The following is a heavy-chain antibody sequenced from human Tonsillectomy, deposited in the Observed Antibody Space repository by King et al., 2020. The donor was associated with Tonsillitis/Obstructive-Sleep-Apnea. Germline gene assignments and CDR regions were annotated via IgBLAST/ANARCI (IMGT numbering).Heavy chain of an antibody. CDR1: GYSFTTDW. CDR3: AKRVAGYCSSTSCPDAFDI. J-gene: IGHJ3*02. CDR2: IYPGDSDT. V-gene: IGHV5-51*01. Sequence: VKLVESGAEVKKPGESLKISCKGSGYSFTTDWIGWVRQMPGKGLEWMGIIYPGDSDTRYSPSFQGQVTISADKSISTAYLQWSSLKASDTAIYYCAKRVAGYCSSTSCPDAFDIWGQGTMVTVSS. D-gene: IGHD2-2*01.